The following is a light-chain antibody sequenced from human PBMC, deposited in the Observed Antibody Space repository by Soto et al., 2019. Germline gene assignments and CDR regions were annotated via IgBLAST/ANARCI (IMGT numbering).Light chain of an antibody. CDR1: QSISSW. CDR2: DAS. Sequence: DIEMIQSPSTLSASVGDRVTITCRASQSISSWLAWYQQKPRKAPKLLIYDASSLESGVPSSFSGSGSGTEFTLTISTLQPDDFATYYCQQYNSYSFGQGTKVDIK. CDR3: QQYNSYS. V-gene: IGKV1-5*01. J-gene: IGKJ1*01.